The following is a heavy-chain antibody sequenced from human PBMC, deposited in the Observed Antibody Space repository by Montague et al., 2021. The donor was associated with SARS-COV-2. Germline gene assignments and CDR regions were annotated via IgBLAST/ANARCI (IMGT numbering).Heavy chain of an antibody. D-gene: IGHD6-13*01. Sequence: SLRLSCPASGFTFSRYAMSWVRQAPGKGLEWVSTISISDGNTYYADSVKGRFTISRDKSKNTLYLQMNSLRAEDTAVYYCAKDRQLVGDDAFDIWGQGTMVTVSS. CDR1: GFTFSRYA. V-gene: IGHV3-23*01. CDR2: ISISDGNT. CDR3: AKDRQLVGDDAFDI. J-gene: IGHJ3*02.